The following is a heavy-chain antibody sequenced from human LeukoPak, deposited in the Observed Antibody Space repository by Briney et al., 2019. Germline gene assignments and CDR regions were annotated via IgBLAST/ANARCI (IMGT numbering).Heavy chain of an antibody. CDR3: ASSSRDYYGSWRYYFDY. CDR2: INPSGGST. Sequence: ASVKVSCKASGYTFTSYYMHWVRQAPGQGLEWMGIINPSGGSTSYAQKFQGRVTMTRDMSTSTVYMELSSLRSEDTAVYYCASSSRDYYGSWRYYFDYWGQGTLVTVSS. J-gene: IGHJ4*02. D-gene: IGHD3-10*01. CDR1: GYTFTSYY. V-gene: IGHV1-46*01.